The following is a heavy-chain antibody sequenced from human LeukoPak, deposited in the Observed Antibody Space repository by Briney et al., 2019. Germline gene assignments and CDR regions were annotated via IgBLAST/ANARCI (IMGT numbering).Heavy chain of an antibody. CDR1: GGSFSGYY. D-gene: IGHD3-10*01. CDR3: ARLSDTRRRYYYGSGSYYSSGDY. J-gene: IGHJ4*02. V-gene: IGHV4-34*01. Sequence: SETLSLTCAVYGGSFSGYYWSWIRQPPGKGLEWIGEINHSGSTNYNPSLKSRVTISVDTSKNQFSLKLSSVTAADTAVYYCARLSDTRRRYYYGSGSYYSSGDYWGQGTLVTVSS. CDR2: INHSGST.